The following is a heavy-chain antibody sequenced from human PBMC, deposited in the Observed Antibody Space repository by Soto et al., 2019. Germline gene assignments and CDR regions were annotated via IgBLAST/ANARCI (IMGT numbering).Heavy chain of an antibody. Sequence: ASVKVSCQASGFTFTSSAMQWVRQARGQRLEWIGWIVVGSGNTNYAQKFQERVTITRDMSTSTAYMGLSSLRSEDTAVYYCAAGRKNCTNGVCSPLYFDYWGQGTLVTVSS. CDR2: IVVGSGNT. CDR1: GFTFTSSA. V-gene: IGHV1-58*02. D-gene: IGHD2-8*01. CDR3: AAGRKNCTNGVCSPLYFDY. J-gene: IGHJ4*02.